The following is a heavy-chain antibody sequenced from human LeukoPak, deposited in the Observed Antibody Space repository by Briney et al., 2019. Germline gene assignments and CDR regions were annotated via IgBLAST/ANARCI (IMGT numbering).Heavy chain of an antibody. Sequence: GASVKVSCKASGGTFSSYAISWVRQAPGQGLEWMGRIIPILGIANYAQKFQSRVTITADKSTSTAYMELSSLRSEDTAVYYCARPYYYDSSGSDAFDIWGQGTMVTVSS. J-gene: IGHJ3*02. CDR1: GGTFSSYA. D-gene: IGHD3-22*01. V-gene: IGHV1-69*04. CDR2: IIPILGIA. CDR3: ARPYYYDSSGSDAFDI.